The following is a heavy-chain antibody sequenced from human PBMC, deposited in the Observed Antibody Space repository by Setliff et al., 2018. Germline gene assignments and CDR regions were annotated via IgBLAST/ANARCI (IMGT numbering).Heavy chain of an antibody. CDR1: GFTFSSYS. V-gene: IGHV3-48*04. CDR3: AKDFGGTARNWFDP. J-gene: IGHJ5*02. D-gene: IGHD3-10*01. CDR2: ISSSSSII. Sequence: GGSLRLSCAASGFTFSSYSMNWVRQAPGKGLEWVSYISSSSSIIYYADSVKGRFTISRDNAKNSLYLQMNSLRAEDTAVYYCAKDFGGTARNWFDPWGQGTLVTVSS.